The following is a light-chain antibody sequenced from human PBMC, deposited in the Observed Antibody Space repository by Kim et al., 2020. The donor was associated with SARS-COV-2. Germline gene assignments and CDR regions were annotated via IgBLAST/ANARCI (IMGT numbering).Light chain of an antibody. CDR3: SSYTSSSTWV. CDR1: SSDVGGYND. Sequence: GQSITISCTGTSSDVGGYNDVSWYQQHPSKAPKLMIYDVSKRPSGVSNRFSGSKSGNTASLTISGLQAEDEADYYCSSYTSSSTWVFGGGTKLNVL. CDR2: DVS. J-gene: IGLJ3*02. V-gene: IGLV2-14*04.